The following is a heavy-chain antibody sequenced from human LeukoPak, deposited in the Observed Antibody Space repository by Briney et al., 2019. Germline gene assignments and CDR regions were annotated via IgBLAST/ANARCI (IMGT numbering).Heavy chain of an antibody. Sequence: ASVKASCKASGYTFTSYYMHWVRQAPGQGLEWMGIINPSGGSTSYAQKFQGRVTMTRDMSTSTVYMELSSLRSEDTAVYYCARDGRDDDYDSSGYYALGVYWYFDLWGRGTLVTVSS. D-gene: IGHD3-22*01. V-gene: IGHV1-46*01. J-gene: IGHJ2*01. CDR3: ARDGRDDDYDSSGYYALGVYWYFDL. CDR1: GYTFTSYY. CDR2: INPSGGST.